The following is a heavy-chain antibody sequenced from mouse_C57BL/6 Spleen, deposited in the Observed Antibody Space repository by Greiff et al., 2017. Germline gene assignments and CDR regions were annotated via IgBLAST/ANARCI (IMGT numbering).Heavy chain of an antibody. CDR1: GYTFTSYW. J-gene: IGHJ2*01. D-gene: IGHD3-2*02. CDR3: ARNTDYSSGYPVRCHFDY. CDR2: IDPSDSYT. V-gene: IGHV1-69*01. Sequence: VQLQQPGAELVMPGASVKLSCKASGYTFTSYWMHWVKQRPGQGLEWIGEIDPSDSYTNYNQNVKGKSTLSVDKSSSTAYMQLSSLTSEDSAVYYCARNTDYSSGYPVRCHFDYWGQGTTLTVSS.